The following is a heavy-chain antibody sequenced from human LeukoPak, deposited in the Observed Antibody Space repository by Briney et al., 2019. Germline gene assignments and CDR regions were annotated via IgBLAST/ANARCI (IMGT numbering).Heavy chain of an antibody. J-gene: IGHJ5*02. D-gene: IGHD3-16*01. CDR1: GYTFTGHY. CDR3: ARDRDMITFGGVNSTYNWFDP. Sequence: SVKVSCKASGYTFTGHYTHWVRQAPGQGLEWMGWINPISGGTNYAQKFQGRVTMTRDTSISTAYMELTWLTSDDTAVYYCARDRDMITFGGVNSTYNWFDPWGQGTLVTVSS. CDR2: INPISGGT. V-gene: IGHV1-2*02.